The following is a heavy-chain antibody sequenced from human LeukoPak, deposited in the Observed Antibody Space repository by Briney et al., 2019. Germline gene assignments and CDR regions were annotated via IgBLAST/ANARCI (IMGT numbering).Heavy chain of an antibody. Sequence: GGSLRLSCAASGFTFSSYAMSWVRQAPGKGLEWVAAISGSGGSTYYADSVKGRFTISRDNSKNTLYLQMNSLRAEDTAVYYCAKEVAGYYDSSGYYRHSPFDYWGQGTLVTVSS. D-gene: IGHD3-22*01. V-gene: IGHV3-23*01. CDR3: AKEVAGYYDSSGYYRHSPFDY. CDR2: ISGSGGST. CDR1: GFTFSSYA. J-gene: IGHJ4*02.